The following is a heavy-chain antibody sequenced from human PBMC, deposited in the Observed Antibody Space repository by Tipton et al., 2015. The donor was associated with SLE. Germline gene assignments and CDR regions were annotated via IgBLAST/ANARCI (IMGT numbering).Heavy chain of an antibody. V-gene: IGHV4-39*07. CDR3: ARHARSSSWYPPFDP. D-gene: IGHD6-13*01. CDR2: IYYSGST. CDR1: GGSISSSSYY. J-gene: IGHJ5*02. Sequence: TLSLTCTVSGGSISSSSYYWGWIRQPPGKGPEWIGSIYYSGSTYYNPSLKSRVTISVDTSKNQFSLKLSSVTAADTAVYYCARHARSSSWYPPFDPWGQGTLVTVSS.